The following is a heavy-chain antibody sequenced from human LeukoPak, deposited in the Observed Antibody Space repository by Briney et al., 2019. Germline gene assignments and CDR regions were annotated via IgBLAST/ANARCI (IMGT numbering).Heavy chain of an antibody. D-gene: IGHD3-9*01. J-gene: IGHJ4*02. Sequence: ASVKVSCKASGYTFTSYAMHWVRQAPGQRLEWMGWINAGNGNTKYSQKFQGRVTITRDTSASTAYMELSSLRPEDTAVYYCARGDILTGHGVDYWGQGTLVTVSS. CDR1: GYTFTSYA. CDR2: INAGNGNT. V-gene: IGHV1-3*01. CDR3: ARGDILTGHGVDY.